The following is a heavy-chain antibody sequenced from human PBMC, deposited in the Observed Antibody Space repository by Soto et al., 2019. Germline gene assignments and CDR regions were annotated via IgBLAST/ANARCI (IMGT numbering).Heavy chain of an antibody. CDR1: GGTFSSYT. Sequence: GASVKVSCKASGGTFSSYTISWVRQAPGQGLEWMGRIIPILGIANYAQKFQGRVTITADKSTSTAYMELSSLRSEDTAVYYCVFLEGPTYYDFRTDWFDPWGQRTLVTVSS. D-gene: IGHD3-3*01. CDR2: IIPILGIA. CDR3: VFLEGPTYYDFRTDWFDP. J-gene: IGHJ5*02. V-gene: IGHV1-69*02.